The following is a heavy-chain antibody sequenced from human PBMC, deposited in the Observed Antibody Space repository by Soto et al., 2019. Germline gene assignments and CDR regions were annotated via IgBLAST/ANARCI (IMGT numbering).Heavy chain of an antibody. CDR3: AKSRQQLIGHDYYYGMEV. V-gene: IGHV3-23*01. D-gene: IGHD3-22*01. J-gene: IGHJ6*02. CDR2: ISGNAGST. Sequence: RPSCAAFGFVFSRNAMWWVGQAAVKGLEWVSSISGNAGSTYYADSVKGRLTISRDNSSNTLYLQMNSLRAEDTAVYYCAKSRQQLIGHDYYYGMEVWGQGTTVTVSS. CDR1: GFVFSRNA.